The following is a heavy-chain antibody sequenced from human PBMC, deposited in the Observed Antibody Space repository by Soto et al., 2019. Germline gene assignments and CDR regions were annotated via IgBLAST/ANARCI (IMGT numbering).Heavy chain of an antibody. Sequence: SQTLSLTCAISGDSVSSNSAAWNWIRQSPSRGLEWLGRTYYRSKWYNDYAVSVKSRITINPDTSKNQFSLQLNSVTPEDTAVYYCARDSSSIYSCYDYYYYYGMDVWGQATTLTVSS. V-gene: IGHV6-1*01. CDR2: TYYRSKWYN. J-gene: IGHJ6*02. CDR1: GDSVSSNSAA. D-gene: IGHD5-12*01. CDR3: ARDSSSIYSCYDYYYYYGMDV.